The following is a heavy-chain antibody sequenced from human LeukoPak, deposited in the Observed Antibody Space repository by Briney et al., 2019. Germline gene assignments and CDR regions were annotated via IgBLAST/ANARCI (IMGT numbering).Heavy chain of an antibody. CDR1: GFTFSDYY. CDR2: ISSSGSTI. D-gene: IGHD4-17*01. Sequence: PGGSLRLSCAASGFTFSDYYMSWVRQAPGKGLEWVSYISSSGSTIYYADSVKGRFTISRDNAKNSLYLQMNSLRAEDTAVYYCARDLAWGLKVNGDGRGGLDYWGQGTLVTVSS. CDR3: ARDLAWGLKVNGDGRGGLDY. V-gene: IGHV3-11*04. J-gene: IGHJ4*02.